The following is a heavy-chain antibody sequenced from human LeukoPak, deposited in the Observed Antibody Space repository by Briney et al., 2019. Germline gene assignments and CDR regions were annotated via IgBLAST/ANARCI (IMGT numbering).Heavy chain of an antibody. Sequence: PSQTLSLTCAVSGGSISSGGYSWSWIRQHPGKGLEWIGYIYYSGNTYYNPSLKSRVTISVDTSKNQFSLKLSSVTAADTAVYYCARDTPWGYFDWGQGTLVTVSS. CDR2: IYYSGNT. CDR3: ARDTPWGYFD. D-gene: IGHD3-9*01. V-gene: IGHV4-31*11. J-gene: IGHJ4*02. CDR1: GGSISSGGYS.